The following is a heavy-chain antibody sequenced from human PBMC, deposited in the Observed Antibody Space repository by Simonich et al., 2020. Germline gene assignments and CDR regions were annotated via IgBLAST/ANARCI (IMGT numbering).Heavy chain of an antibody. V-gene: IGHV1-2*02. CDR2: INPNRGGT. Sequence: QVQLVQSGAEVKKPGASVKVSCKASGYTFTGYYMHWVRQAPGQGLDWRGWINPNRGGTNYAQKFQGRVTMTRDTSISTAYMELSRLRSDDTAVYYCARSHIAAAGTGYFQHWGQGTLVTVSS. CDR1: GYTFTGYY. CDR3: ARSHIAAAGTGYFQH. D-gene: IGHD6-13*01. J-gene: IGHJ1*01.